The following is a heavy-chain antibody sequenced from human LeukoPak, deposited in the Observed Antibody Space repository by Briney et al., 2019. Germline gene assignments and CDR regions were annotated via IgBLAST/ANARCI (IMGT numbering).Heavy chain of an antibody. Sequence: ASVRVSCKASGHTVTTYPINRVRQAPGQWLEWMGSISTYNGYTNYPQNLQGRVTMTTDTSTNTAYMELRSLRSDDTAVYYCARDLTPPPAAGTGGVFDYWGQGTLVTVSS. CDR2: ISTYNGYT. CDR1: GHTVTTYP. V-gene: IGHV1-18*01. CDR3: ARDLTPPPAAGTGGVFDY. D-gene: IGHD6-13*01. J-gene: IGHJ4*02.